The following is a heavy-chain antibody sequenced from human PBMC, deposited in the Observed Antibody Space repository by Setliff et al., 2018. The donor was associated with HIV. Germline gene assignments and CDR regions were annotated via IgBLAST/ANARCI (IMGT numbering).Heavy chain of an antibody. D-gene: IGHD3-3*01. CDR1: GYSLTSYS. J-gene: IGHJ6*03. Sequence: ASVKVSCKASGYSLTSYSINWVRQAPGQGLEWMGYINTNTGNPTYAQGFTGRFVFSVDTPVSTAYLQIFSLKAEDTAVYYCTRDHTPPPNYDFWSGQIDLRNIFYYMDVWGTGTPVTVSS. V-gene: IGHV7-4-1*01. CDR3: TRDHTPPPNYDFWSGQIDLRNIFYYMDV. CDR2: INTNTGNP.